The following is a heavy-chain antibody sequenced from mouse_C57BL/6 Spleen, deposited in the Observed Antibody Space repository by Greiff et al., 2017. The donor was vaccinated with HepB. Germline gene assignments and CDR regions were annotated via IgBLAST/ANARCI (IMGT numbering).Heavy chain of an antibody. Sequence: VQLQQSGAELVKPGASVKMSCKASGYTFTSYWITWVKQRPGQGLEWIGDIYPGSGSTNYNEKFKSKATLTVDTSSSTAYMQRSSLTSEDSAVYYSARGDYYGSSDGGNWGQGTTLTVSS. CDR3: ARGDYYGSSDGGN. CDR1: GYTFTSYW. V-gene: IGHV1-55*01. D-gene: IGHD1-1*01. J-gene: IGHJ2*01. CDR2: IYPGSGST.